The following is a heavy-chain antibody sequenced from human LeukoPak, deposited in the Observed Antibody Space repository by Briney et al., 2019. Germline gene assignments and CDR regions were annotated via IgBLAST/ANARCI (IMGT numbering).Heavy chain of an antibody. J-gene: IGHJ4*02. V-gene: IGHV1-69*05. CDR2: IIPIFGTA. CDR1: GGTFSSYA. D-gene: IGHD3-22*01. CDR3: ARDCLRGNYYDSSGYYYLDY. Sequence: ASVKVSCKASGGTFSSYAISWVRQAPGQGLEWMGGIIPIFGTANYAQKFQGRVTITTDESTSTAYMELSSLRSEDTAVYYCARDCLRGNYYDSSGYYYLDYWGQGTLVTVSS.